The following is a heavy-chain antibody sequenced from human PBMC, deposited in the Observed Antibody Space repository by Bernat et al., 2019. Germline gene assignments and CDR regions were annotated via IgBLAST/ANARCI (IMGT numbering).Heavy chain of an antibody. CDR3: ARDPYDFWIGYQQQLVRGYFDY. J-gene: IGHJ4*02. CDR1: GDSVSSNSAA. V-gene: IGHV6-1*01. CDR2: TYYRSKWYN. D-gene: IGHD3-3*01. Sequence: QVQLQQSGPGLVKPSQTLSLTCAISGDSVSSNSAAWNWIRQSPSRGLEWLGRTYYRSKWYNDYAVSVKSRITINPDTSKNQFSLQLNSVTPEDTAVYYCARDPYDFWIGYQQQLVRGYFDYWGQGTLVTVSS.